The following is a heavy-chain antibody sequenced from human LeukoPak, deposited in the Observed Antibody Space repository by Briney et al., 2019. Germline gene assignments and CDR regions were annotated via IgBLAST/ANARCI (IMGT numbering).Heavy chain of an antibody. J-gene: IGHJ4*02. CDR3: ARATYYDFWSGYYAFDY. CDR1: GGSINSYY. V-gene: IGHV4-4*07. D-gene: IGHD3-3*01. CDR2: IYTSGST. Sequence: SETLSLTCTVSGGSINSYYWSWIRQPAGKGLEWIRRIYTSGSTNYNPSLKSRVTMSVDTSKNQFSLKLSSVTAADTAVYYCARATYYDFWSGYYAFDYWGQGTLVTVSS.